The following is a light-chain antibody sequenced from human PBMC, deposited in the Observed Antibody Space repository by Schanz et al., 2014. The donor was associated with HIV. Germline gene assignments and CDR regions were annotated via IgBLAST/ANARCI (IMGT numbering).Light chain of an antibody. CDR2: EVI. J-gene: IGLJ3*02. Sequence: QSVLTQPPSASGSPGQSVTISCTGTSSDVGGYNHVSWYQQHPGKAPKLMIYEVIKRPSGVPDRFSGSKSGSTASLTVSGLQPEDEADYYCAGWDDSLNVWVFGGGTKVTVL. V-gene: IGLV2-8*01. CDR1: SSDVGGYNH. CDR3: AGWDDSLNVWV.